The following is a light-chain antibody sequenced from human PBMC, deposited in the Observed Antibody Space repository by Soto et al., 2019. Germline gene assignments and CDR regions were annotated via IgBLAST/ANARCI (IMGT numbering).Light chain of an antibody. V-gene: IGLV1-44*01. CDR1: SSNIESNT. CDR3: AAWDDILNGYV. CDR2: SNY. Sequence: VLTQPPSASGTPGQRVTTSCSGSSSNIESNTVTWYQQLPGTAPKLVIYSNYDRPSGVPDRFSGSTSGTSASLVIRGLQSEHEADYYCAAWDDILNGYVFGGGTKVTVL. J-gene: IGLJ1*01.